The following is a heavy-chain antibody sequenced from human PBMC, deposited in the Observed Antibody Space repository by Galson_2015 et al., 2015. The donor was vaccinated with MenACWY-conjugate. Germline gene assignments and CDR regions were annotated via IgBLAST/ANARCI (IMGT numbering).Heavy chain of an antibody. CDR3: ARRACNGDVCLYFHS. CDR2: MNPSSGRS. V-gene: IGHV1-8*02. J-gene: IGHJ4*02. Sequence: SVKVSCKASGYTFTSNDLKWVRQASGQGLEWVGWMNPSSGRSGSAKKLQSRVTLTRDTSISTAYIELTSLTSEDTAIYYCARRACNGDVCLYFHSWGQATLFTVSS. D-gene: IGHD2-8*02. CDR1: GYTFTSND.